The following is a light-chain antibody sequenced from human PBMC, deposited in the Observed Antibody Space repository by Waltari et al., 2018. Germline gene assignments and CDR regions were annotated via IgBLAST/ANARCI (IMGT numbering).Light chain of an antibody. Sequence: DIQMTQSPSSVSASVGARVTITCRASQGISSWVAWYLQKPGKDPELLIYAASSLQSGVPSRFSGSGSGTGFTLTISSLQPEDFATYDCQQANSFPLTFGGGTKVEIK. CDR1: QGISSW. J-gene: IGKJ4*01. CDR2: AAS. CDR3: QQANSFPLT. V-gene: IGKV1-12*01.